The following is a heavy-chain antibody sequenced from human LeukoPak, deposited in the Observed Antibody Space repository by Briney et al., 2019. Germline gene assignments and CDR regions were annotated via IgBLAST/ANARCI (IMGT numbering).Heavy chain of an antibody. CDR1: GGSISSGTYY. CDR2: IFTSGST. CDR3: ARNTYYYHSGTYLDY. V-gene: IGHV4-61*09. Sequence: SQTLSLTCTVSGGSISSGTYYWSWIRQPAGKGLEWIGHIFTSGSTNYNPSLKSRATISVDTSKNQFSLKLTAVTAADTAVYYCARNTYYYHSGTYLDYWGQGILATVSS. J-gene: IGHJ4*02. D-gene: IGHD3-10*01.